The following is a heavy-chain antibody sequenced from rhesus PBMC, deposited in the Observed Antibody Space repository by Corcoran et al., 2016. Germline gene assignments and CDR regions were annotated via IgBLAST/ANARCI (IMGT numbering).Heavy chain of an antibody. CDR3: ARSGREYCTGSGCYGLFDY. D-gene: IGHD2-21*01. V-gene: IGHV4-99*01. Sequence: QVQLQESGPGLVKPSETLSLTCAVSGYSISSGYYWGWIRQPPGKGLEWIGYIGGSSGPTCSHPSLQSRVPISKDTSKNQFSLTLSSVTAADTAVYYCARSGREYCTGSGCYGLFDYWGQGVLVTVSS. CDR2: IGGSSGPT. J-gene: IGHJ4*01. CDR1: GYSISSGYY.